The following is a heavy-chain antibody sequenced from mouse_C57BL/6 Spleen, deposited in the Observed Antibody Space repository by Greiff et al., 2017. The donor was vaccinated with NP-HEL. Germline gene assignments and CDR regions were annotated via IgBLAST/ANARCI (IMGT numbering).Heavy chain of an antibody. D-gene: IGHD1-1*01. V-gene: IGHV1-55*01. J-gene: IGHJ3*01. Sequence: QVQLQQPGAELVKPGASVKMSCKASGYTFTSYWITWVKQRPGQGLEWIGDIYPGSGSTNYNEKFKSKATLTVDTSSSTAYMQLSSLTSEDSAVYYCAGGSDYYGSSYGAYWGQGTLVTVSA. CDR3: AGGSDYYGSSYGAY. CDR1: GYTFTSYW. CDR2: IYPGSGST.